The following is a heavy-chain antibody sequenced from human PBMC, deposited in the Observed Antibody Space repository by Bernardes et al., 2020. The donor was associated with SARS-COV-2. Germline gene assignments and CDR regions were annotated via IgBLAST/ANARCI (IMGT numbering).Heavy chain of an antibody. Sequence: GGSLRLSCAASGFTFSSYWMSWVRQAPGKGLEWVANIKQDGSEKYYVDSVKGRFTISRDNAKNSLYLQMNSLRAEDTAVYYCARDSVVVPDGHAYYYGMDVWGQGTTVTVSS. V-gene: IGHV3-7*03. J-gene: IGHJ6*02. D-gene: IGHD2-2*01. CDR3: ARDSVVVPDGHAYYYGMDV. CDR1: GFTFSSYW. CDR2: IKQDGSEK.